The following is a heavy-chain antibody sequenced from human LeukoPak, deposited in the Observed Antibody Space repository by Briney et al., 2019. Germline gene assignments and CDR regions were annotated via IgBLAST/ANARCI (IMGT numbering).Heavy chain of an antibody. Sequence: GGSLRLSCSASGSTFSSYWMSWVRQAPGKGLEWVAKIKQDGSEEHYVASVKGRFTISRDNAKNSLYLQMNSLRAEDTAVYYCASGYSYGWYHDYWGQGTLVTVSS. CDR1: GSTFSSYW. V-gene: IGHV3-7*01. D-gene: IGHD5-18*01. CDR2: IKQDGSEE. CDR3: ASGYSYGWYHDY. J-gene: IGHJ4*02.